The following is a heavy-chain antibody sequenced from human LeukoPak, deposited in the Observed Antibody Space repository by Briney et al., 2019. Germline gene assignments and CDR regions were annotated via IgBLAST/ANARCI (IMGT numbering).Heavy chain of an antibody. D-gene: IGHD2-2*01. CDR2: IYSTGGT. J-gene: IGHJ4*02. Sequence: SETLSLTCTVSGGSITDYYWSWIRQPAAEGLEWIGRIYSTGGTHYNPSFKNRVIMSVDTSRNQFSLKLTSVTAADTAVYYCTRGLRCSSHGCYADYWGQGTLVTVSS. V-gene: IGHV4-4*07. CDR3: TRGLRCSSHGCYADY. CDR1: GGSITDYY.